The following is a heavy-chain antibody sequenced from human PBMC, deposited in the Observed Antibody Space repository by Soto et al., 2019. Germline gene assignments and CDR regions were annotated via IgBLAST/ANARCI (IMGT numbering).Heavy chain of an antibody. V-gene: IGHV3-23*01. CDR3: AKDLGIDYYGSGEGY. Sequence: GGSLRLSCAASGFTFSSYAMSWVRQAPGKGLEWVSAISGSGGSTYYADSVKGRFTISRDNSKNTLYLQMNSLRAEDTAVYYCAKDLGIDYYGSGEGYWGQGTLVTVSS. CDR1: GFTFSSYA. D-gene: IGHD3-10*01. CDR2: ISGSGGST. J-gene: IGHJ4*02.